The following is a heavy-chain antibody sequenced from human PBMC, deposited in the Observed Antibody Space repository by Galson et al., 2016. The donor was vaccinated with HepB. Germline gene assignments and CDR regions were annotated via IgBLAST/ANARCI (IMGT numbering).Heavy chain of an antibody. Sequence: SLRLSCAASGFTFSTYAMSWVRQAPGKGLEWVSLIYAGGGTSYADSVKGRFTISRDNSKNTLYLQMNSLRAEDTAVYYCARDFRRSWPYFDYWGQGTLVTVSS. CDR2: IYAGGGT. J-gene: IGHJ4*02. D-gene: IGHD6-13*01. CDR1: GFTFSTYA. CDR3: ARDFRRSWPYFDY. V-gene: IGHV3-23*03.